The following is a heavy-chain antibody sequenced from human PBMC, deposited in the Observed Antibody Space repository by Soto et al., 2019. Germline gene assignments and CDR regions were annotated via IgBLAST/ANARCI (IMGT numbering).Heavy chain of an antibody. CDR3: ARVYAMWEWELSGF. V-gene: IGHV3-33*01. D-gene: IGHD3-3*01. CDR2: IWYDGSNE. Sequence: QVQLVESGGGVVQPGRSLRLSCVASGFNLRSYGMHWFRQAPGKGPEWVAVIWYDGSNEKYADSVKGRFTISRDDSRNTLFLKMDGLRAEDTAGYYCARVYAMWEWELSGFWGQVTRVTVSS. J-gene: IGHJ4*02. CDR1: GFNLRSYG.